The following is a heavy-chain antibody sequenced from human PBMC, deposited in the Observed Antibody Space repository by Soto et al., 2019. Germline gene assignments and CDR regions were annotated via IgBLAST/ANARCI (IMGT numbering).Heavy chain of an antibody. CDR2: IIPIFGTA. Sequence: QVQLVQSGAEVKKPGSSVKVSCKASGGTFSSYAISWVRQAPGQGLEWMGGIIPIFGTANYAQKFQGRVTMTADESTSTAYMELSSRRSEDTAVYYCARAGIAAAGARYYYGMDVWGQGTTVTVSS. J-gene: IGHJ6*02. CDR1: GGTFSSYA. V-gene: IGHV1-69*01. CDR3: ARAGIAAAGARYYYGMDV. D-gene: IGHD6-13*01.